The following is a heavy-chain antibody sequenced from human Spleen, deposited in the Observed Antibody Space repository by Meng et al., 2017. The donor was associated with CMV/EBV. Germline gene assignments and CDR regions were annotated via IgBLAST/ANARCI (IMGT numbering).Heavy chain of an antibody. D-gene: IGHD2-2*01. Sequence: FTFSDYAMHWVRQAPGKGLEWVAVISYDGTNEFYADSVKGQFTVSRDNSKNTLYLQMNSLRPEDTAMYFCARPGHCTSSGCRYYLDYWGHGTLVTVSS. V-gene: IGHV3-30*04. CDR1: FTFSDYA. CDR2: ISYDGTNE. J-gene: IGHJ4*01. CDR3: ARPGHCTSSGCRYYLDY.